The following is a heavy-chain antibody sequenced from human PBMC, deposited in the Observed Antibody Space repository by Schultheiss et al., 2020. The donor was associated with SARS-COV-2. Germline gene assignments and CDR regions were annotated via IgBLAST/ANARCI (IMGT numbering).Heavy chain of an antibody. D-gene: IGHD4-23*01. CDR3: ARQIRDYGGHYYYYGMDV. CDR1: GYTFTSYG. J-gene: IGHJ6*02. Sequence: ASVKVSCKASGYTFTSYGISWVRQAPGQGLEWMGWMNPNSGNTGYAQKFQGRVTMTRDTSTSTVYMELSSLKASDTAMYYCARQIRDYGGHYYYYGMDVWGQGTTVTVSS. CDR2: MNPNSGNT. V-gene: IGHV1-8*02.